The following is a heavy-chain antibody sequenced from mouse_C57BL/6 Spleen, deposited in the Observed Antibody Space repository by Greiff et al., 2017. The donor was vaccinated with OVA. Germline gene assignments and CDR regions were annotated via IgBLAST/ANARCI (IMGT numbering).Heavy chain of an antibody. CDR3: TRRTSYYPFDD. V-gene: IGHV1-15*01. Sequence: QVQLKESGAELVRPGASVTLSCKASGYTFTDYEMHWVKQTPVHGLEWIGAIDPETGGTAYNQKFKGKAILTADKSSSTAYMELRSLTSEDSAVYYCTRRTSYYPFDDWGQGTTLTVSS. CDR2: IDPETGGT. CDR1: GYTFTDYE. J-gene: IGHJ2*01. D-gene: IGHD2-10*01.